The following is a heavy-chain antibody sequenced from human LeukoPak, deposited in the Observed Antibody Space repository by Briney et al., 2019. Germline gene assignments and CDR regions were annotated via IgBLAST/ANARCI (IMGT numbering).Heavy chain of an antibody. CDR2: INSDGSST. Sequence: SGGSLRLSCAASGFTVGSNTMSWVRQAPGKGLMWVSRINSDGSSTTYADSVKGRFTISRDNAKNTLYLQMNSLRAEDTAVYYCARDRSGNYLYWGQGTLVTVSS. V-gene: IGHV3-74*01. CDR1: GFTVGSNT. D-gene: IGHD1-26*01. J-gene: IGHJ4*02. CDR3: ARDRSGNYLY.